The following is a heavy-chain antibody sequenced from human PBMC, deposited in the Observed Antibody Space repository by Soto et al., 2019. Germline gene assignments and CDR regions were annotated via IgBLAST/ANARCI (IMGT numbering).Heavy chain of an antibody. D-gene: IGHD3-10*01. CDR1: GGSISSGDYY. CDR3: ARDNRSMVRGVIDSYFDY. J-gene: IGHJ4*02. Sequence: SRTCTVSGGSISSGDYYWSWIRQPPGKGLEWIGYIYYSGSTYYNPSLKSRVTISVDTYKNQFSLKLSSVTAADTAVYYCARDNRSMVRGVIDSYFDYLGKGNIVTASS. CDR2: IYYSGST. V-gene: IGHV4-30-4*01.